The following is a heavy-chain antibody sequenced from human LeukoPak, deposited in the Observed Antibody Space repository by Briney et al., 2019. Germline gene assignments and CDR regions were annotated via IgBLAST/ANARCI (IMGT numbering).Heavy chain of an antibody. CDR3: ATGIAARPKGAFDI. V-gene: IGHV4-59*01. J-gene: IGHJ3*02. D-gene: IGHD6-6*01. Sequence: SETLSLTCTVSGGSISSYYWSWIRQPPGKGLEWIGYIYYSGSTNYNPSLKSRVTISVDTSKNQFSLKLSSVTAADTAVYYCATGIAARPKGAFDIWGQGTMVTVSS. CDR1: GGSISSYY. CDR2: IYYSGST.